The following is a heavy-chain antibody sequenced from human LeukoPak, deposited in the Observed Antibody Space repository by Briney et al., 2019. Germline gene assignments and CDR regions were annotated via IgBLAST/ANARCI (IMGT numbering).Heavy chain of an antibody. CDR1: GFTFSDHY. V-gene: IGHV3-72*01. J-gene: IGHJ4*02. Sequence: GGSLRLSCAASGFTFSDHYMDWVRQAPGKGLEWVGRARNKANSHTTEYAASVKGRFTVSRDDSKNLLYLQMNSLKTDGTAVYYCTRGPTGSYLNFDYWGQGTLVTVSS. D-gene: IGHD1-26*01. CDR3: TRGPTGSYLNFDY. CDR2: ARNKANSHTT.